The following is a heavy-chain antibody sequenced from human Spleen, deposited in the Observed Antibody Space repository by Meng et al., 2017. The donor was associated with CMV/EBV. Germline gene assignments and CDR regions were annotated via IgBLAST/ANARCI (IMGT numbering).Heavy chain of an antibody. V-gene: IGHV3-21*01. CDR1: GFSISSYT. Sequence: GGSLRLSCTASGFSISSYTMNWVRQAPGKGLELVSSITPDTTSIYYADSVRGRFTISRDNAKNSLFLQMNSLRAEDTAVYHCARDGALYCSSVSCHLYYGMDVWGQGTTVTVSS. J-gene: IGHJ6*02. CDR3: ARDGALYCSSVSCHLYYGMDV. CDR2: ITPDTTSI. D-gene: IGHD2-2*01.